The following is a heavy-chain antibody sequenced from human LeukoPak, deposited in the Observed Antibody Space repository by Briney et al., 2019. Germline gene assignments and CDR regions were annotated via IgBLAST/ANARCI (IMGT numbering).Heavy chain of an antibody. J-gene: IGHJ4*02. Sequence: GRSLRLSCAASGFTFSSYGMHWIRQAPGKGLEWVAVISYDGSNKYYADSVKGRFTISRDNSKNTLYLQMNSLRAEDTAVYYCAKPLVSGYGGQGTLVTVSS. CDR3: AKPLVSGY. CDR1: GFTFSSYG. CDR2: ISYDGSNK. D-gene: IGHD2-21*01. V-gene: IGHV3-30*18.